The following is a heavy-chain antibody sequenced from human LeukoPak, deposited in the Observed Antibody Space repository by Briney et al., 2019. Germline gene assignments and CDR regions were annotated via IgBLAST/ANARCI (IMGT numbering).Heavy chain of an antibody. D-gene: IGHD7-27*01. CDR3: ARGGKSELGTCDH. CDR2: INPNSGDP. V-gene: IGHV1-2*02. CDR1: GYTFTGYY. J-gene: IGHJ4*02. Sequence: ASVKVSCKASGYTFTGYYMQWVRQAPGQGLEWMGWINPNSGDPHYAPKFQGRVTMTRDTSISTTYMELTRLTSDDTAVYFCARGGKSELGTCDHWGQGTLVTVTS.